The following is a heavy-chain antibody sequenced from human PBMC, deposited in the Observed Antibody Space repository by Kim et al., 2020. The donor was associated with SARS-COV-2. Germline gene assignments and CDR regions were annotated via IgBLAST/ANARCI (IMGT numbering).Heavy chain of an antibody. D-gene: IGHD4-17*01. V-gene: IGHV4-39*01. CDR2: IYYSGST. CDR1: GGSISSSRSY. CDR3: ARHNPTETGWFDP. Sequence: SETLSLTCTVSGGSISSSRSYWGWIRQPPGKGLEWIGSIYYSGSTYYNPSLKSRVTISVDTSKNQFSLKLSSVTAADTAVYYCARHNPTETGWFDPWGQGTLVTVSS. J-gene: IGHJ5*02.